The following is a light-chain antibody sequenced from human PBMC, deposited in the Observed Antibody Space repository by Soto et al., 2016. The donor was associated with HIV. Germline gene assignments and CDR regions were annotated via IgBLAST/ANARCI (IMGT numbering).Light chain of an antibody. CDR1: QAIRND. CDR2: AAS. Sequence: DIQMTQSPSTLSASVGDRVTITCRASQAIRNDLAWYQQKPGKAPKRLIFAASSLQSGVPSRFSGSGSGTDFTLTISSLRAEDFATYYCQQYYTYTFGQGTKVDIK. J-gene: IGKJ1*01. V-gene: IGKV1-17*01. CDR3: QQYYTYT.